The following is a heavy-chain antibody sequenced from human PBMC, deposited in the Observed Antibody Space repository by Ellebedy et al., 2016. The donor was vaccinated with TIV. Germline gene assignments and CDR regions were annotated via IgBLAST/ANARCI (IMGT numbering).Heavy chain of an antibody. Sequence: PGGSLRLSCVASGFGFSSYAMHWARQAPGKGLEWVAFINHDGQHVYYADSVKGRFTVSRDNSKNTMFLQMNSLRRDDAAVYFCVRGPGGVVVMPFDHWGQGTQVTVSS. CDR3: VRGPGGVVVMPFDH. CDR1: GFGFSSYA. CDR2: INHDGQHV. V-gene: IGHV3-30*02. D-gene: IGHD3-16*02. J-gene: IGHJ4*02.